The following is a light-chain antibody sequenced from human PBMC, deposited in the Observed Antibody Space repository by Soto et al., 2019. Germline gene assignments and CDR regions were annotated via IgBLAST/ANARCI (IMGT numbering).Light chain of an antibody. J-gene: IGKJ1*01. V-gene: IGKV3-15*01. Sequence: IVLTQSAGTLSLSQGDRITLYCRASQSITTSLAWYQQKPGQAPRILIYGASTRATNVPARFSGSGSGTDFSLTISSLQSEDYSVYFCQQYTDWPTFGQGTKVDIK. CDR1: QSITTS. CDR3: QQYTDWPT. CDR2: GAS.